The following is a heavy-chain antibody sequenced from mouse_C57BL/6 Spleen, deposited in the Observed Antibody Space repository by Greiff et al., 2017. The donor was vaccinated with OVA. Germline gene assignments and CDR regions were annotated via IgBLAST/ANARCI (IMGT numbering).Heavy chain of an antibody. D-gene: IGHD2-3*01. Sequence: EVQLQQSGPELVKPGASVKISCKASGYTFTDYYMNWVKQSHGKSLEWIGDINPNNGGTSYNQKFKGKATLTVDKSSSTAYMELRSLTSEDSAVYYCAGSGWLLRARYFDVWGTETTVTVSS. CDR2: INPNNGGT. CDR3: AGSGWLLRARYFDV. V-gene: IGHV1-26*01. J-gene: IGHJ1*03. CDR1: GYTFTDYY.